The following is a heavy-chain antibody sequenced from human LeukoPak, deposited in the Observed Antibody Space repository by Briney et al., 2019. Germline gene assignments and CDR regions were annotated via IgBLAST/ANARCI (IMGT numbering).Heavy chain of an antibody. D-gene: IGHD3-22*01. Sequence: PGGSLRLSCAASGFTFSSYAMSWVRQAPGKGLEWASAISGSGGSTYYADSVKGRFTISRDNSKNTLYLQMNSLRAEDTAVYYCVTEANDSSGYYRYYFDYWGQGTLVTVSS. CDR3: VTEANDSSGYYRYYFDY. CDR1: GFTFSSYA. J-gene: IGHJ4*02. V-gene: IGHV3-23*01. CDR2: ISGSGGST.